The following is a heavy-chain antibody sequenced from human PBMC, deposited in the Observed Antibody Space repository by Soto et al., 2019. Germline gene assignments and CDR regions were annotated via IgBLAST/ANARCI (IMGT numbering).Heavy chain of an antibody. CDR2: INPSGGST. Sequence: QVQLVQSGAEVKKPGASVKVSCKASGYTFTSYYMHWVRQAPGQGLEWMGIINPSGGSTSYAQKFQGRVTMTRDTSTSTVYMELSSLRSEDTAVYYCARDSKYSIAYSRSDAFDIWGQGTMVTVSS. J-gene: IGHJ3*02. V-gene: IGHV1-46*01. D-gene: IGHD6-6*01. CDR3: ARDSKYSIAYSRSDAFDI. CDR1: GYTFTSYY.